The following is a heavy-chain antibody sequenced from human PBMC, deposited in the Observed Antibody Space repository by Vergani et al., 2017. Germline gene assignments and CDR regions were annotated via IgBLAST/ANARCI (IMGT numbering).Heavy chain of an antibody. Sequence: EVQLVESGGGLVQPGGSLRLSCAASGFTFSSYWMSWVRQAPGKGLEWVANIKQDGSEKYYVDSVKGRFTISRDNAKNSLYLQMNSLRAEDTAVYYCARETSSRRTDSALLPLYGMDVWGQGTTVTVSS. CDR3: ARETSSRRTDSALLPLYGMDV. V-gene: IGHV3-7*03. CDR1: GFTFSSYW. J-gene: IGHJ6*02. CDR2: IKQDGSEK. D-gene: IGHD3-22*01.